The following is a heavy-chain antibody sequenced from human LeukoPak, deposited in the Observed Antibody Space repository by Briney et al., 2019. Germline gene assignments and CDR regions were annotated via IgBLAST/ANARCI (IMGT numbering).Heavy chain of an antibody. Sequence: ASVKVSCKASGYTFTGYYMHWVRQAPGQGLEWMGWINPNSGGTNYAQKFQGRVTMTRDTSIITAYMEVSRLRSDDTAVYYCARAYYYASGSFDYWGQGTLVTVSS. CDR3: ARAYYYASGSFDY. CDR2: INPNSGGT. V-gene: IGHV1-2*02. J-gene: IGHJ4*02. CDR1: GYTFTGYY. D-gene: IGHD3-10*01.